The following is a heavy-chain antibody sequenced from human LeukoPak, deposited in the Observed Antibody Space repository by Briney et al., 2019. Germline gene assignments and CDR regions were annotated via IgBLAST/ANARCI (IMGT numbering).Heavy chain of an antibody. CDR3: ARVVSGGSCYWSY. CDR1: GFTFSNYG. J-gene: IGHJ4*02. D-gene: IGHD2-15*01. Sequence: GRSLRLSCAASGFTFSNYGMHWVRQAPGKGLEWVAVISYDGSNKYYVDSVKGRFTISRDNARNSLYLQMNGLRAEDTAVYYCARVVSGGSCYWSYWGQGTLATVSS. CDR2: ISYDGSNK. V-gene: IGHV3-30*03.